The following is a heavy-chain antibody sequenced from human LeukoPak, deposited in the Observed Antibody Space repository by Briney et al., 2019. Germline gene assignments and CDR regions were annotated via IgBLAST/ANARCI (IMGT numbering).Heavy chain of an antibody. D-gene: IGHD3-22*01. Sequence: GGSLRLSCAASGFTFSSYAMSWVRQAPGKGLEWVSAISGSGGSTYYADSVKGRFTISRDNAKNSLYLQMNSLRAEDTAVYYCARDKGDYDTSGSLFVFGGQGTLVTVSS. V-gene: IGHV3-23*01. CDR1: GFTFSSYA. CDR2: ISGSGGST. J-gene: IGHJ4*02. CDR3: ARDKGDYDTSGSLFVF.